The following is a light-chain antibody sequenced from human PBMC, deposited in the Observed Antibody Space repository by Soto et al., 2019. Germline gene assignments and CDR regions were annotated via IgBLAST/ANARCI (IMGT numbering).Light chain of an antibody. CDR1: NIGSKN. CDR2: RDS. CDR3: QVWDSSTARV. J-gene: IGLJ3*02. Sequence: SYELTQPLSVSVALGQTARITCGGTNIGSKNVHWYQQKPGQAPGLVIYRDSNRPSGIPERFSGSNSGNTATLTISRAQAGDEADYYCQVWDSSTARVFGGGTQLTVL. V-gene: IGLV3-9*01.